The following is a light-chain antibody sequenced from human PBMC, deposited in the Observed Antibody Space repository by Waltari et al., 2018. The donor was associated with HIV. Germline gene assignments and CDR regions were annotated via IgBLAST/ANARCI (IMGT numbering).Light chain of an antibody. CDR2: EGT. J-gene: IGLJ3*02. V-gene: IGLV2-23*01. CDR3: CSYAGDTSRV. CDR1: SSDVGSYHL. Sequence: QSALTQPASVSGSPGQSITISCTGTSSDVGSYHLVSWYQHHPGKAPKLIIYEGTKRPSGVSNRFSGSNSGNTASLTISGLQAEDEADYYCCSYAGDTSRVFGGGTKLTVL.